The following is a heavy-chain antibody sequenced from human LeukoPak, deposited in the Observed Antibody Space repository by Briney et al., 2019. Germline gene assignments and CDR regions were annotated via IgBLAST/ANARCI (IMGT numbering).Heavy chain of an antibody. CDR1: GFTFSDYY. J-gene: IGHJ5*02. V-gene: IGHV3-11*01. D-gene: IGHD2-15*01. CDR3: STDNFFDT. CDR2: ISATGSYV. Sequence: GGSLRLSCVASGFTFSDYYMTWIRQAPGKGLETISHISATGSYVDYADSVKGRFTVSRDNAKNSLYVQMGVHYCARDPPGYKSTDNFFDTWGQGTLVTVSS.